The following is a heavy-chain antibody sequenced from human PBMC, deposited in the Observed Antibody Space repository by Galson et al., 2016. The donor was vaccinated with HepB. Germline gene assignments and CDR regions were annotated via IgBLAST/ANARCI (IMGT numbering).Heavy chain of an antibody. D-gene: IGHD3-3*01. CDR1: GDTLTELS. V-gene: IGHV1-24*01. CDR2: FDPESGET. Sequence: SVKVSCKVSGDTLTELSMHWVRQAPGKGLEWMGGFDPESGETLYAQRFQGRVTVTEDTSTDTAYMELNSLRSEDTAIYYWATDRLGWGGYYNYWGQGTLVTVSS. J-gene: IGHJ4*02. CDR3: ATDRLGWGGYYNY.